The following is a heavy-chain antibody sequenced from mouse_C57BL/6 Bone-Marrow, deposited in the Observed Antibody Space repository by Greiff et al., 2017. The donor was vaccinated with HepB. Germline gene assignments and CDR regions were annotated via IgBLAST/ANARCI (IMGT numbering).Heavy chain of an antibody. V-gene: IGHV1-78*01. D-gene: IGHD2-3*01. CDR2: IYPRDGST. J-gene: IGHJ2*01. CDR3: GRGGWLLYFDY. CDR1: GYTFTDHT. Sequence: QVQLQQSDAELVKPGASVKISCKVSGYTFTDHTIHWMKQRPEQGLEWIGYIYPRDGSTKYNEKFKGKATLTADKSSSTADMQLNSLTSEDSAVYVCGRGGWLLYFDYWGQGTTLTVSS.